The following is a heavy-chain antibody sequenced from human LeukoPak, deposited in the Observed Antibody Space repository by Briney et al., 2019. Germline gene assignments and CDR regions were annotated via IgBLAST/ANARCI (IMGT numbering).Heavy chain of an antibody. CDR3: ANGLEGGTRPGY. V-gene: IGHV3-23*01. J-gene: IGHJ4*02. CDR1: GFTFSNYA. D-gene: IGHD1-26*01. CDR2: IGGSGGDT. Sequence: QPGGSLRLSCAASGFTFSNYAMSWVRQAPGKGLEWVSAIGGSGGDTYYADSVKGRFTISRDNSKNTLYLQMNSLRTEDTAVYYCANGLEGGTRPGYWGRGTLVTVSS.